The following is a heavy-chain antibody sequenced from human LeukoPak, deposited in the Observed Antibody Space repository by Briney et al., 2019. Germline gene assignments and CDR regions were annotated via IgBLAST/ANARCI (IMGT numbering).Heavy chain of an antibody. CDR3: AKSNGYGLVDI. V-gene: IGHV4-59*12. Sequence: SETLSLTCTVSGGSISSYYWSWIRQPPGKGLEWIGYIDYSGSTNYNPSLKSRVTISLDTSRNQFSLKLNSVTAADTAVYYCAKSNGYGLVDIWGQGTMVTVSS. J-gene: IGHJ3*02. CDR2: IDYSGST. CDR1: GGSISSYY. D-gene: IGHD3-10*01.